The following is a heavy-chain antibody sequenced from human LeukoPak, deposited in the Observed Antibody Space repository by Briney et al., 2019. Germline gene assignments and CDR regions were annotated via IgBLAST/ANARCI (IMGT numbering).Heavy chain of an antibody. D-gene: IGHD5-12*01. J-gene: IGHJ6*02. CDR3: TAEIYRGHVYSYYYGMDV. CDR1: GFTFSNSA. V-gene: IGHV1-58*01. Sequence: SVKVSRKASGFTFSNSAFQWVRQARGQRLEWIGWIVVGSDSTKYAQKFQERVSITRDMSTSTVYMELSSLRSEDTAVYYCTAEIYRGHVYSYYYGMDVWGQGTTVTVFS. CDR2: IVVGSDST.